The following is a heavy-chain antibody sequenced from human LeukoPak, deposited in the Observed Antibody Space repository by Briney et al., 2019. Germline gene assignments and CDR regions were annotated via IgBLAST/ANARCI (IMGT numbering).Heavy chain of an antibody. Sequence: GGSLRLSCAASGFTFSSYSMNWVRKAPGKGLEWVSSISSSSSYIYYADSVKGRFTISRDNAKNSLYLQMNSLRAEDTAVYYCARAAIKILGTWGQGTLVTVSS. CDR1: GFTFSSYS. J-gene: IGHJ5*02. CDR3: ARAAIKILGT. V-gene: IGHV3-21*01. CDR2: ISSSSSYI. D-gene: IGHD2/OR15-2a*01.